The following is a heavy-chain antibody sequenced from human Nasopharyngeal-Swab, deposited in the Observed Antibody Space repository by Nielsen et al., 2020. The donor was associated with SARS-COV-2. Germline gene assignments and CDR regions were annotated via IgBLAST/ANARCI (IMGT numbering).Heavy chain of an antibody. Sequence: WIRQPPGKGLEWMGGIIPIFGTANYAQKFQGRVTITADKSTSTAYMELSSLRSEDTAVYYCARTVDIVATISWAGYYYYGMDVWGQGTTVTVSS. CDR2: IIPIFGTA. CDR3: ARTVDIVATISWAGYYYYGMDV. J-gene: IGHJ6*02. V-gene: IGHV1-69*06. D-gene: IGHD5-12*01.